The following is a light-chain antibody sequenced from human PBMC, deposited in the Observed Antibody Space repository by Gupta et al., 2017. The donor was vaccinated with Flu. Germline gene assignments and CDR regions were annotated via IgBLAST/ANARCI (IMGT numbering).Light chain of an antibody. CDR2: GAS. CDR3: QQYGRAPLT. Sequence: GTLSLSPGDGVTLSCTTSQRLSDTYLAWYHQRPGQAPRLLIYGASTRATGIPDRFSGSGSGTDFSLTISRLEPEDFGVYYCQQYGRAPLTFGGGTKV. J-gene: IGKJ4*01. CDR1: QRLSDTY. V-gene: IGKV3-20*01.